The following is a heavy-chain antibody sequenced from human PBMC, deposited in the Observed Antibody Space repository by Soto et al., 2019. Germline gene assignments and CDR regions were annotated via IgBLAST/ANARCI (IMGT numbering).Heavy chain of an antibody. V-gene: IGHV3-33*01. CDR1: GFTFSNYG. CDR2: IWYVGSNK. J-gene: IGHJ4*02. D-gene: IGHD2-2*01. Sequence: QVQLVESGGGVVQPGWSLRLSCAASGFTFSNYGMRWVRQAPGKGLEWVAGIWYVGSNKYYADSVKGRFTISRDNSKKTLYLQMNSLGAEDTGVDYCAMDYGWQDVVSTPLDYFDYWGQGTLVTVSS. CDR3: AMDYGWQDVVSTPLDYFDY.